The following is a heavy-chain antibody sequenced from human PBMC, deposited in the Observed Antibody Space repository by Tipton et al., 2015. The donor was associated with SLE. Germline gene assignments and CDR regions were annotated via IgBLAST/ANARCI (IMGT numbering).Heavy chain of an antibody. D-gene: IGHD3-10*01. J-gene: IGHJ5*02. Sequence: QSGPEVKKPGASVRVSCRASGYTFTNFDINWVRQATGQGLGWMGWMAPNTGTTVYAHKFQGRVTMTRNAAISTAYMDLSSLNADAAAIYYCSRGVRFPMIQGLESWGQGTLVTVSS. CDR3: SRGVRFPMIQGLES. V-gene: IGHV1-8*01. CDR2: MAPNTGTT. CDR1: GYTFTNFD.